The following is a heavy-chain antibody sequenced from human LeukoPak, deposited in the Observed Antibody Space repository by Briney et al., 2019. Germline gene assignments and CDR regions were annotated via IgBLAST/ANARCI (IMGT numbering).Heavy chain of an antibody. Sequence: SETLSLTCTVSGASISSSSYYWGWIRQSPGKGLKWIGGIYYSGSTYFNPSLKSRVTMSVDTSKNHFSLKLTSVTAADTAVYYCARHPGYYDSSGYYVSAFDIWGQGTMVTVSS. CDR2: IYYSGST. CDR3: ARHPGYYDSSGYYVSAFDI. J-gene: IGHJ3*02. D-gene: IGHD3-22*01. CDR1: GASISSSSYY. V-gene: IGHV4-39*01.